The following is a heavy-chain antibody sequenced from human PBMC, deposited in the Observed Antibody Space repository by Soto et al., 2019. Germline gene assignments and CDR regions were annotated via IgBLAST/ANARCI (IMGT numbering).Heavy chain of an antibody. Sequence: PGGSLRLSCAASGFTFEDYGMSWVRQAPGKGVEWVSGINWNGGSTGDADSVKGRFTISRDNAKNSLYLQMNSLRAEDTALYYCAREWGYSSGPYPYYYSGMDVWGQGTTVTVSS. D-gene: IGHD6-19*01. CDR1: GFTFEDYG. V-gene: IGHV3-20*04. J-gene: IGHJ6*02. CDR2: INWNGGST. CDR3: AREWGYSSGPYPYYYSGMDV.